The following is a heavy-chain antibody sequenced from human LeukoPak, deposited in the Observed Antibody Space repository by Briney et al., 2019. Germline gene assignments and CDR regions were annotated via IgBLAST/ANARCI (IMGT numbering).Heavy chain of an antibody. Sequence: PSETLSLTCTVSGGSISSSSYYWGWIRQPPGKGLEWIGSIYYSGSTYYNPSLKSRVTISVDTSKNQFSLKLSSVTAADTAVYYCARQKDGSGSQDDAFDIWGQGTMVTVSS. CDR1: GGSISSSSYY. D-gene: IGHD3-10*01. CDR3: ARQKDGSGSQDDAFDI. CDR2: IYYSGST. J-gene: IGHJ3*02. V-gene: IGHV4-39*01.